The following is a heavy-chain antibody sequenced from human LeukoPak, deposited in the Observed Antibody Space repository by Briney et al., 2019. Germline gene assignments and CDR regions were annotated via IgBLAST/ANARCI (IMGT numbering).Heavy chain of an antibody. CDR3: ARGSGWYSYYFDY. D-gene: IGHD6-19*01. V-gene: IGHV3-30*03. CDR2: ISYDGRNQ. Sequence: PGGSLRLSCAASGFSFTTYGMHWVRQAPLKGLEWLAAISYDGRNQNYVDSVKGRFTISRDNAKNSLYLQMNSLRAEDTAVYYCARGSGWYSYYFDYWGQGTLVTVSS. CDR1: GFSFTTYG. J-gene: IGHJ4*02.